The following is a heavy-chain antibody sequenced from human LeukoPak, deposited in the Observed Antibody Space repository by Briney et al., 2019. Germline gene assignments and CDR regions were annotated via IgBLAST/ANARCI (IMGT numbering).Heavy chain of an antibody. J-gene: IGHJ4*02. V-gene: IGHV3-74*01. CDR2: INLDGSTT. CDR3: ARHYAYTFDS. CDR1: GFNFSRYW. D-gene: IGHD3-16*01. Sequence: RGSLRLSCAASGFNFSRYWMHWVRPSPGQGLVWVPRINLDGSTTAYADSVKGRFTISRDNAKNTLYLQMKSLRAEDTAIYYCARHYAYTFDSWGQGTLVTVSS.